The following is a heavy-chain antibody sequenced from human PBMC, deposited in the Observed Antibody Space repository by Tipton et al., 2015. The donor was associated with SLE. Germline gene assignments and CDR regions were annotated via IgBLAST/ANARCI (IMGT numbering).Heavy chain of an antibody. V-gene: IGHV3-21*06. CDR3: ARYCGSSYECSDYHYYGMDV. D-gene: IGHD2-2*01. CDR2: INSGGIYI. CDR1: GFTFSRYS. Sequence: VQLVQSGGGLVKPGGSLRISCAASGFTFSRYSMNWVRQAPGKGLEWVSSINSGGIYIYYADSVKGRFTISRDNAQNSLYLQMNSLRAEDTAVYYCARYCGSSYECSDYHYYGMDVWGQGTTVTVSS. J-gene: IGHJ6*02.